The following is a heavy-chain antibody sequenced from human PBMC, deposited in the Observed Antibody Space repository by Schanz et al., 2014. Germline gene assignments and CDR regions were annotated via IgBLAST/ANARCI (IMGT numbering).Heavy chain of an antibody. CDR2: IKISGDV. Sequence: EMQLVESGGGLIQPGGSLRLSCAASGFTYSSYWMHWVRQAPGKGLEWISYIKISGDVFYTDSVKGRFTISRDNAKSSLYLQMSSLRDEDTAIYYCVRDYNWGFDNWGQGTLVTVSS. V-gene: IGHV3-48*02. CDR1: GFTYSSYW. CDR3: VRDYNWGFDN. D-gene: IGHD7-27*01. J-gene: IGHJ4*02.